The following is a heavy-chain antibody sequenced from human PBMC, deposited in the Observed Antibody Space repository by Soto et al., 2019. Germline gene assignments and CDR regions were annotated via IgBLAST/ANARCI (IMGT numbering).Heavy chain of an antibody. Sequence: QVQLMQSGAEVKKPGASVKVSCKASGNTFTNYYIHWVRQAPGQGLEWMGTINPSGGHTTYAQKFLGRGTMTRDTSTSTLYMELTSLRSKDTAVYYCARGGHVVVVTAAFDYWGQGTLVTVSS. J-gene: IGHJ4*02. D-gene: IGHD2-21*02. V-gene: IGHV1-46*01. CDR1: GNTFTNYY. CDR2: INPSGGHT. CDR3: ARGGHVVVVTAAFDY.